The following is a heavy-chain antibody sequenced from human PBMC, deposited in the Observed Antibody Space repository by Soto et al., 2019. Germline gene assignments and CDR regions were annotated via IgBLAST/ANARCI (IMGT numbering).Heavy chain of an antibody. CDR1: GFTFSSYA. J-gene: IGHJ4*02. Sequence: EVQLLESGGGLVQPGGSLRLSCAASGFTFSSYAMSWVRQAPGKGLEWVSAISGSGGSTYYADSVKGRFTISRDNSKNKRYLQMSSLRAEDTAVYYCAKSVVAAPGVFDYWGQGTLVTVSS. D-gene: IGHD2-15*01. V-gene: IGHV3-23*01. CDR3: AKSVVAAPGVFDY. CDR2: ISGSGGST.